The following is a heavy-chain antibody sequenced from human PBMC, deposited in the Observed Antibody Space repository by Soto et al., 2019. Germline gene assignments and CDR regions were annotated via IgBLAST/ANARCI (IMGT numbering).Heavy chain of an antibody. D-gene: IGHD2-2*01. CDR3: AFRLGGYCSSTSCAPYYGMDV. J-gene: IGHJ6*02. Sequence: PSETLSLTCAVYGGSFSGYYWSWIRQPPGKGLEWIGEINHSGSTNYNPSLKSRVTISVDTSKNQFSLKLSSVTAADTAVYYCAFRLGGYCSSTSCAPYYGMDVWGQATTVTVS. V-gene: IGHV4-34*01. CDR1: GGSFSGYY. CDR2: INHSGST.